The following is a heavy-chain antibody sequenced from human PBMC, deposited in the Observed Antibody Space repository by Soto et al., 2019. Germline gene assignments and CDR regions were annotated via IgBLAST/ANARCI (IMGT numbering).Heavy chain of an antibody. CDR1: GYTFSTYG. CDR2: IGADNGDT. J-gene: IGHJ5*02. CDR3: ARDWKGAEGFDP. D-gene: IGHD1-1*01. V-gene: IGHV1-18*01. Sequence: QVQLGQSGAEVKKPGASVKVSCKASGYTFSTYGFSWVRQAPGQGLERMGWIGADNGDTNYAQNFQGRVTMTTDTSTTTSYMELRSLTSDDTAMYFCARDWKGAEGFDPWGQGTLVTVSS.